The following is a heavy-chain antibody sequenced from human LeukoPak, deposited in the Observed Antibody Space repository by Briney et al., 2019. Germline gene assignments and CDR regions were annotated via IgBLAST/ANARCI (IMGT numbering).Heavy chain of an antibody. D-gene: IGHD2-8*01. CDR1: GYTFTSYG. CDR3: ARNGARYYYYYMDV. Sequence: ASVKVSCKASGYTFTSYGISWVRQAPGQGLEWMGWISAYNGNTNYAQKLQGRVTTTTDTSTSTAYMELRSLRSDDTAVYYCARNGARYYYYYMDVWGKGTTVTISS. CDR2: ISAYNGNT. J-gene: IGHJ6*03. V-gene: IGHV1-18*01.